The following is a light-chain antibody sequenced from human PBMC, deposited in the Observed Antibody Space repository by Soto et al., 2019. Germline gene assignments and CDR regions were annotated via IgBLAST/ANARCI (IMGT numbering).Light chain of an antibody. CDR3: QQYNNWPRT. Sequence: EIVMTQSPATLSVFSGERATLSCRASQTVTSNLAWYQQKPGQAPRLLLYGSSTRATGIPSRFSGSGSGTAFTLTISSLQSEDFAVYYCQQYNNWPRTFGRGTKVDIK. V-gene: IGKV3-15*01. CDR1: QTVTSN. J-gene: IGKJ1*01. CDR2: GSS.